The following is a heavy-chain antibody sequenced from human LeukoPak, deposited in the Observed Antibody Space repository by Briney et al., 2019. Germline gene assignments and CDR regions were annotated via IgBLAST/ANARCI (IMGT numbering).Heavy chain of an antibody. CDR2: INHSGST. J-gene: IGHJ3*02. D-gene: IGHD3-16*02. V-gene: IGHV4-34*01. Sequence: SSETLSLTCAVYSGSFSGYYWSWIRQPPGKGLEWIGEINHSGSTNYNPSLKSRVTISVDTSKNQFSLKLSSVTAADTAVYYCARTLAIRIMITFGGVIVPDAFDIWGQGTMVTVSS. CDR1: SGSFSGYY. CDR3: ARTLAIRIMITFGGVIVPDAFDI.